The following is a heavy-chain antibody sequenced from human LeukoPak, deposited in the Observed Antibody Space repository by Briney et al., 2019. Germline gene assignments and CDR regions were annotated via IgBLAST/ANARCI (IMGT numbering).Heavy chain of an antibody. CDR1: GFILSGYE. Sequence: GGSLRLSCAVSGFILSGYEMNWVRQAPGKGLEWLSYINSRGNTKYYADSVKGRFTTSRDNARNTLYLQMNSLRAEDTAIYYCARDNNWSPDYWGQGTLVTVSS. D-gene: IGHD5-24*01. CDR3: ARDNNWSPDY. J-gene: IGHJ4*02. V-gene: IGHV3-48*03. CDR2: INSRGNTK.